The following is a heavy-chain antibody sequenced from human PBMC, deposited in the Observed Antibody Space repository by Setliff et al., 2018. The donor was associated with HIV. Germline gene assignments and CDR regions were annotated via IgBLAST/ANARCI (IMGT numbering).Heavy chain of an antibody. D-gene: IGHD1-1*01. Sequence: ASVKVSCKTSDYTFSNYHLSWARQAPGQGLEWMGWISPNNGDTKYALNFQGRVTMTADTSTSTVYMELRSLTSDDTAVYYCARDSGTGGPGVWVDPWGQGTLVTVS. CDR1: DYTFSNYH. CDR3: ARDSGTGGPGVWVDP. CDR2: ISPNNGDT. J-gene: IGHJ5*02. V-gene: IGHV1-18*01.